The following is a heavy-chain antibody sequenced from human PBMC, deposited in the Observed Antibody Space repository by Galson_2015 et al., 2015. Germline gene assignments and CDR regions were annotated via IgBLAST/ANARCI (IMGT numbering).Heavy chain of an antibody. Sequence: LSLTCAVSGGSIRSSNWWSWVRQPPGKGLEWIGEIYHSGSTNYNPSLKSRVTISVDKSKNHFSLKLSSVTAADTAVYYCARDYYGSGSVWFDPWGQGTLVTVSS. D-gene: IGHD3-10*01. CDR1: GGSIRSSNW. CDR3: ARDYYGSGSVWFDP. V-gene: IGHV4-4*02. CDR2: IYHSGST. J-gene: IGHJ5*02.